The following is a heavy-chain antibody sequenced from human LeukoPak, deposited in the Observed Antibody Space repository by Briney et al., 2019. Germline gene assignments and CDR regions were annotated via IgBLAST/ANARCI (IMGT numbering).Heavy chain of an antibody. CDR2: IKQDGSEK. CDR1: GFTFSSYW. V-gene: IGHV3-7*01. Sequence: GGSLRLSCAASGFTFSSYWMSWVRQAPGKGLEWVANIKQDGSEKYYVDSVKGRFAISRDNAKNSLYLQMNSLRAEDTAVYYCARAPTGDAFDIWGQGTMVTVSS. D-gene: IGHD1-14*01. CDR3: ARAPTGDAFDI. J-gene: IGHJ3*02.